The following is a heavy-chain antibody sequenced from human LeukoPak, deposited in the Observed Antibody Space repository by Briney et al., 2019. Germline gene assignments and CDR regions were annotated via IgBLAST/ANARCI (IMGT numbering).Heavy chain of an antibody. V-gene: IGHV3-23*01. J-gene: IGHJ4*02. D-gene: IGHD3-22*01. CDR2: ISGGSHTT. Sequence: PGGSLRLSCAASGFTFRGYAMSWVRQAPGKGLEWVSGISGGSHTTNYVDSVEGRFTISRDNPKNTLYLQMDSLRAEDTAVYFCAKGYYYDSSYHFDYWGQGTLVTVSS. CDR1: GFTFRGYA. CDR3: AKGYYYDSSYHFDY.